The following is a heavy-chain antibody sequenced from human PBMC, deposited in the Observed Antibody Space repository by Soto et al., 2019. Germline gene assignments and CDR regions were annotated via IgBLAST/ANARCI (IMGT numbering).Heavy chain of an antibody. Sequence: SETLSLTCTVSGGSISSYDGSWIRQPPGKGLEWIGYIYYSGSTNYNPSLKSRVTISVDTSKNQFSLKLSSVTAADTAVYYCARGNIHYYYYYMDVWGKGTTVTVSS. V-gene: IGHV4-59*01. CDR1: GGSISSYD. CDR3: ARGNIHYYYYYMDV. J-gene: IGHJ6*03. CDR2: IYYSGST. D-gene: IGHD3-10*01.